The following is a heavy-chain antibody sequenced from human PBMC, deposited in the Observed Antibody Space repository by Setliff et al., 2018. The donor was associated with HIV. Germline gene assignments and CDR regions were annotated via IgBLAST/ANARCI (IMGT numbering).Heavy chain of an antibody. J-gene: IGHJ4*02. Sequence: GASVKVSCKASGYTFTSYGISWVRQAPGQGLEWMGWISAYNGNTNYAQKLQGRVTMTTDTSTSTAYMELRSLRSDDTAVYYCARDQAMTTVTQYFDYWGQGTLVTVS. D-gene: IGHD4-17*01. V-gene: IGHV1-18*01. CDR3: ARDQAMTTVTQYFDY. CDR1: GYTFTSYG. CDR2: ISAYNGNT.